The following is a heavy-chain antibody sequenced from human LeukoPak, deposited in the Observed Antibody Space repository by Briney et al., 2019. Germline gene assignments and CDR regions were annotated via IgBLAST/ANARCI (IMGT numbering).Heavy chain of an antibody. Sequence: GASVKVSCKASGYTFTGYYMHWVRQAPGQGLEWMGWINPNSGGTNYAQKFQGRVTMTRDTSISTAYMELSRLRSDDTAVYYCARDGYDFWSGYREFDYWGQGTLVTVSS. CDR2: INPNSGGT. V-gene: IGHV1-2*02. D-gene: IGHD3-3*01. CDR1: GYTFTGYY. J-gene: IGHJ4*02. CDR3: ARDGYDFWSGYREFDY.